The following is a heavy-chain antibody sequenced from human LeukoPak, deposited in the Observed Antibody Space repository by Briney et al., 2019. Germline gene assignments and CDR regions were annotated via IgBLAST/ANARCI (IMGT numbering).Heavy chain of an antibody. CDR1: GGSISRYY. Sequence: SETLSLTCTVSGGSISRYYWTWIRQPPGKGLEWIGYLYYSGSTIYNPSLKSRVTISVDTSKNQFSLKLRSVTAADTAVYYCARISSSNWYNERGAFDVWGQGTMVTVSS. CDR2: LYYSGST. J-gene: IGHJ3*01. D-gene: IGHD6-13*01. V-gene: IGHV4-59*01. CDR3: ARISSSNWYNERGAFDV.